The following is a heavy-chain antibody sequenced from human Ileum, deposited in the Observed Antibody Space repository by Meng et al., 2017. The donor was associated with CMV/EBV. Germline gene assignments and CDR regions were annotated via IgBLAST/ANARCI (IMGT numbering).Heavy chain of an antibody. V-gene: IGHV3-7*01. CDR1: GFTFSSYW. CDR2: IKQDGGEK. Sequence: GESLKISCTASGFTFSSYWLSWVRQAPGRGLKWVANIKQDGGEKYYVDSVKGRFTISRDNAKNSLYLQMNSLRAEDRAVYYCARDWKGDCYGMDVWGQGTTVTVSS. J-gene: IGHJ6*02. D-gene: IGHD1-1*01. CDR3: ARDWKGDCYGMDV.